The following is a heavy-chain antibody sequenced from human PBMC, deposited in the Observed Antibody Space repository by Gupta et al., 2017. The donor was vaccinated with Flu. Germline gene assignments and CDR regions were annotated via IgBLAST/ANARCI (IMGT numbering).Heavy chain of an antibody. J-gene: IGHJ4*02. D-gene: IGHD1-1*01. CDR3: ARDGRIKNTIGTTWGDY. CDR2: ISTYNGNT. V-gene: IGHV1-18*01. Sequence: QVQLVQSGAEVKEPEASVKVSCKASGYTFTDYGITWVRQPPGQGLEWMGWISTYNGNTKYAQKFQDRVTMTTDTSTNTAYMELRSLRSDDTAVFYCARDGRIKNTIGTTWGDYWGQGTLVNVSS. CDR1: GYTFTDYG.